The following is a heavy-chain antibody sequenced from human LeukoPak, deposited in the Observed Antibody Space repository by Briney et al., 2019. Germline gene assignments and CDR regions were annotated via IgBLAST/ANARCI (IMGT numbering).Heavy chain of an antibody. CDR1: GGSFSGYY. Sequence: PSETLSLTCAVYGGSFSGYYWSWIRQPPGKGLEWIGEINHSGSTYYNPSLKSRVTISVDTSKNQFSLKLSSVTAADTAVYYCARQAATITRFDYWGQGTLVTVSS. D-gene: IGHD5-12*01. V-gene: IGHV4-34*01. CDR3: ARQAATITRFDY. J-gene: IGHJ4*02. CDR2: INHSGST.